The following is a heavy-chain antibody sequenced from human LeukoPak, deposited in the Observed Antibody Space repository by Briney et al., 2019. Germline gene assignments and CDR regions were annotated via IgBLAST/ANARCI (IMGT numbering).Heavy chain of an antibody. CDR3: ARGRTGDSSGY. J-gene: IGHJ4*02. CDR1: GYTLTELS. D-gene: IGHD3-22*01. Sequence: ASVKVSCKVSGYTLTELSMHWVRQAPGKGLEWMGGFDPEDGETIYAQKFQGRVTMTRNTSISTAYMELSSLRSEDTAVYYCARGRTGDSSGYWGQGTLVTVSS. CDR2: FDPEDGET. V-gene: IGHV1-24*01.